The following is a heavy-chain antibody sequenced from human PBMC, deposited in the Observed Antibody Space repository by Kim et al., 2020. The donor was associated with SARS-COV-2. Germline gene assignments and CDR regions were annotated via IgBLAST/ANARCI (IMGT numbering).Heavy chain of an antibody. CDR1: GYTFTGYY. D-gene: IGHD3-22*01. V-gene: IGHV1-2*02. CDR2: INPNSGVT. CDR3: ARLFRGYYLFFDY. Sequence: ASVKVSCKASGYTFTGYYMHWVRQAPGQGLEWMGWINPNSGVTNYAQKFQGRVTMTRDTSISTAYMELSRLRSDDTAVYYCARLFRGYYLFFDYWGQGTLVTVSS. J-gene: IGHJ4*02.